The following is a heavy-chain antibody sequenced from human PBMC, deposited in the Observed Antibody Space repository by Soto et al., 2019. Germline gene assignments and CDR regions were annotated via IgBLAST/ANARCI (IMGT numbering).Heavy chain of an antibody. CDR1: GYSFTSYW. J-gene: IGHJ6*02. Sequence: GESLKISCQGSGYSFTSYWIGWVRQIPWKGLEWMGLIYPGDSDTRYSPSFQGQVTISADKSISTAYLQWSSLKASDTAMYYCSTGSVSYDHGYHYYGMDVWGQGAKVTVSS. D-gene: IGHD3-10*01. V-gene: IGHV5-51*01. CDR3: STGSVSYDHGYHYYGMDV. CDR2: IYPGDSDT.